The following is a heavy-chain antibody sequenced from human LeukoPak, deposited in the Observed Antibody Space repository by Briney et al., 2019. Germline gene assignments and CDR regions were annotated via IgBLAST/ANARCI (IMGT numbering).Heavy chain of an antibody. Sequence: SETLSLTCTVSGGSISSGDYYWSWIRQPPGKGLEWIGYIYYSGSTYYNPSLKSRVTISVDTSKDQFSLKLSSVTAADTAVYYCARGGSAAYYFDYWGQGTLVTVSS. D-gene: IGHD3-10*01. CDR1: GGSISSGDYY. CDR3: ARGGSAAYYFDY. CDR2: IYYSGST. J-gene: IGHJ4*02. V-gene: IGHV4-30-4*02.